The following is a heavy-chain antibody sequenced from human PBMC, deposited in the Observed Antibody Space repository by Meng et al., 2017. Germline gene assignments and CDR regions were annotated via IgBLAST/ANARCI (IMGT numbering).Heavy chain of an antibody. CDR2: ISSSGSTI. CDR3: AIVGATTAADAFDI. J-gene: IGHJ3*02. CDR1: GFTFSNYW. Sequence: GESLKISCAASGFTFSNYWMSWVRQAPGKGLEWVSYISSSGSTIYYADSVKGRFTISRDNAKNSLYLQMNSLRAEDTAVYYCAIVGATTAADAFDIWGQGTMVTVSS. D-gene: IGHD1-26*01. V-gene: IGHV3-48*03.